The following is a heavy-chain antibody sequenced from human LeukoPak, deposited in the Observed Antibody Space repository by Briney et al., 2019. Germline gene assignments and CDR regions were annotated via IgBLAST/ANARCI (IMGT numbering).Heavy chain of an antibody. J-gene: IGHJ5*02. CDR2: TYYSGST. Sequence: SETLSLTCTVSGGSISSSSYYWGWIRQPPGKGLEWIGSTYYSGSTYYNPSLKSRVTISVDTSKNQFSLKLSSVTAADTAVYYCARDSWNVGWLVENANWFDPLGQGTMVTVCS. CDR3: ARDSWNVGWLVENANWFDP. D-gene: IGHD6-19*01. CDR1: GGSISSSSYY. V-gene: IGHV4-39*07.